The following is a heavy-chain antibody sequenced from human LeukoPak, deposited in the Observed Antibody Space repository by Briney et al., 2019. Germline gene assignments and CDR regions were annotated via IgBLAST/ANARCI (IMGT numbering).Heavy chain of an antibody. CDR1: GGACTRCG. J-gene: IGHJ4*02. CDR3: ARDFDYGDYGGYFDY. Sequence: SQTLSCKASGGACTRCGVSWVPQAPGQGLEWMERIIPSCGIANYAQKFQGRGTITADKSTSTAYMELSSLRSEDTAVYYCARDFDYGDYGGYFDYWGQGTLVTVSS. V-gene: IGHV1-69*10. D-gene: IGHD4-17*01. CDR2: IIPSCGIA.